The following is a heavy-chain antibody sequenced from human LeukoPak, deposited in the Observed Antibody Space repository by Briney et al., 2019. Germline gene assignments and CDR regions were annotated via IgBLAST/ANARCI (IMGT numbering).Heavy chain of an antibody. Sequence: PGGSLRLSCAASGFTFSSYAMRWVRQAPGKGLEWVSGIGASGGSTYYADSVKGRFTISRDNSKNTLYLQMNSLRAEDAAVYYCARGSSGWYYYWGQGTLVTVSS. CDR2: IGASGGST. J-gene: IGHJ4*02. V-gene: IGHV3-23*01. CDR3: ARGSSGWYYY. CDR1: GFTFSSYA. D-gene: IGHD6-19*01.